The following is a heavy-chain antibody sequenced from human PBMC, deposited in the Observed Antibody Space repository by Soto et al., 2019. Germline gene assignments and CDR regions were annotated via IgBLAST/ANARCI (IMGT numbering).Heavy chain of an antibody. V-gene: IGHV4-59*01. CDR3: VGEREAESFDI. CDR2: ISYRGTT. D-gene: IGHD1-26*01. Sequence: WTWIRQPPGKGLEWIGYISYRGTTNYNPSLKSRVTISVDTSKNQFSLRVRAATTADTAVYYCVGEREAESFDIWGQGTVVTVSS. J-gene: IGHJ3*02.